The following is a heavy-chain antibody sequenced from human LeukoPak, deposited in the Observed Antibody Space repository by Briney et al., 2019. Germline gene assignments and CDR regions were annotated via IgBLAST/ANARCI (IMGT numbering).Heavy chain of an antibody. V-gene: IGHV3-30*04. J-gene: IGHJ4*02. CDR2: ISYDGSNK. CDR3: ARDENDDYLGGLDY. D-gene: IGHD3-16*01. Sequence: PGGSLRLSCAASGFTFSSYAMHWVRQAPGKGLEWVAVISYDGSNKYYADSVKGRFTISRDNSKNTLYLQMNSLGAEDTAVYYCARDENDDYLGGLDYWGQGALVTVSS. CDR1: GFTFSSYA.